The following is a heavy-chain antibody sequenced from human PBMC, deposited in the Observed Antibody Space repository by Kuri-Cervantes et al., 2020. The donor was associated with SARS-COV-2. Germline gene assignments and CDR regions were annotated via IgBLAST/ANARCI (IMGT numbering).Heavy chain of an antibody. J-gene: IGHJ4*02. Sequence: GGSLRLSCAASGFTFSSYSMNWVREAPGKGLEWVSSISSDGDYIYYADAVKGRFTISRDNARNSLYLQMNSLRAEDTAMYYCARAFLGPDGSGSYYQSFFFDYWGQGTLVTVSS. CDR2: ISSDGDYI. V-gene: IGHV3-21*06. CDR3: ARAFLGPDGSGSYYQSFFFDY. CDR1: GFTFSSYS. D-gene: IGHD3-10*01.